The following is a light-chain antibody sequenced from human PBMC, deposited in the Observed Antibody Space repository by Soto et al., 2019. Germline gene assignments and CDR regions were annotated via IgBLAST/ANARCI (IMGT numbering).Light chain of an antibody. CDR3: CSYAGSVV. Sequence: QSVLTQPASVSGSPGQSIPISCTGTSSDVGSYNLVSWYQQHPGKAPKLMIYEGSKRPSGVSNRFSGSKSGNTASLTISGLQAEDEADYYCCSYAGSVVFGGGTKSPS. CDR1: SSDVGSYNL. J-gene: IGLJ2*01. CDR2: EGS. V-gene: IGLV2-23*01.